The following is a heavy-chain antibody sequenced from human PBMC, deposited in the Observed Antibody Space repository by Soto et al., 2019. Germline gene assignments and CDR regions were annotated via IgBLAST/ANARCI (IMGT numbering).Heavy chain of an antibody. Sequence: QVQLRESGPGLVKPSQTLSLTCTVSGGSINSGGYYWNRIRQHPGKGLEWIGYMYYSGSTYYNPFLRSRVIISADTSENHFSPKLSSVSAADTAVYFCARGYRQSGYSSSWVFDYWGQGTLVNVSS. CDR1: GGSINSGGYY. D-gene: IGHD6-13*01. CDR3: ARGYRQSGYSSSWVFDY. J-gene: IGHJ4*02. V-gene: IGHV4-31*03. CDR2: MYYSGST.